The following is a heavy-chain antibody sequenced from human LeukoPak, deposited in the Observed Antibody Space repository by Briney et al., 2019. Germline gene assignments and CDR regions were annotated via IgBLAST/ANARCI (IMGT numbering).Heavy chain of an antibody. CDR3: ASGEGYLDTAMGTSFDY. Sequence: SVKVSCKASGGTFSSYAISWVRQAPGQGLEWMGGIIPIFGTVNYAQKFQGRVTITTDESTSTAYMELSSLRSEDTAVYYCASGEGYLDTAMGTSFDYWGQGTLVTVSS. D-gene: IGHD5-18*01. V-gene: IGHV1-69*05. CDR1: GGTFSSYA. J-gene: IGHJ4*02. CDR2: IIPIFGTV.